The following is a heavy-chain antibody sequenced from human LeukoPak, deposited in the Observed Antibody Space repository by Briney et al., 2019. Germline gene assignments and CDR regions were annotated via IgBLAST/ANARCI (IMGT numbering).Heavy chain of an antibody. V-gene: IGHV1-2*02. CDR2: INPNSGGT. Sequence: ASVKVSCKASGYTITGYYMHWVRQAPGQGLEWMGWINPNSGGTNYAQKFQGRVTMTRDTSISTAYMELSRLRSDDTAVYYCARGGSSSSGAYNWFDPWGQGTLVTVSS. CDR3: ARGGSSSSGAYNWFDP. CDR1: GYTITGYY. J-gene: IGHJ5*02. D-gene: IGHD6-13*01.